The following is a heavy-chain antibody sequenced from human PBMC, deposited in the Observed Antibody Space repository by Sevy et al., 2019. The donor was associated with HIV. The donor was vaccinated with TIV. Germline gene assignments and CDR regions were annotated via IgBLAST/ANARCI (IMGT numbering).Heavy chain of an antibody. D-gene: IGHD3-22*01. CDR3: ARDLYYDSSSYSDY. CDR1: GYTFSSYA. CDR2: INTNTGNP. V-gene: IGHV7-4-1*02. Sequence: ASVKVSCKASGYTFSSYAMNWVRQAPGQGLEWMGWINTNTGNPTYAQGFTGRFVFSLDTSVSTAYLQISSLKAEDTAVYHCARDLYYDSSSYSDYWDQGTLVTVSS. J-gene: IGHJ4*02.